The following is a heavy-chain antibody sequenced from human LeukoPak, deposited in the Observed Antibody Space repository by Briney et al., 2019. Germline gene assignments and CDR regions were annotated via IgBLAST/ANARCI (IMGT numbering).Heavy chain of an antibody. CDR3: ARLSRDGYAFDY. CDR1: GFTFSSYE. J-gene: IGHJ4*02. V-gene: IGHV3-48*03. CDR2: ISSSGSTI. Sequence: PGGSLRLSCAASGFTFSSYEMNWVRQAPGKGLEWVSYISSSGSTIYYADSVKDRFTISRDNAKNSLYLQMNSLRAEDTAVYYCARLSRDGYAFDYWGQGTLVTVSS. D-gene: IGHD5-24*01.